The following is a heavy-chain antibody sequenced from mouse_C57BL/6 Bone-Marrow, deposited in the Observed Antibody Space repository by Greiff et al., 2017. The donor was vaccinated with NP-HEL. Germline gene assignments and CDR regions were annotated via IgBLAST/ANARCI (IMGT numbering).Heavy chain of an antibody. CDR1: GYSITSGYY. D-gene: IGHD4-1*01. J-gene: IGHJ2*01. CDR3: ARDGRKDFDY. CDR2: ISYDGSN. V-gene: IGHV3-6*01. Sequence: EVKLVESGPGLVKPSQSLSLTCSVTGYSITSGYYWNWIRQFPGNKLEWMGYISYDGSNNYNPSLKNRISITRDTSKNQFFLKLNSVTTEDTATYYCARDGRKDFDYWGQGTTLTVSS.